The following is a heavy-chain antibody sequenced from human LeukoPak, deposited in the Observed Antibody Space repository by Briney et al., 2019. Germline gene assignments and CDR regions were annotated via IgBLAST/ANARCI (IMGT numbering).Heavy chain of an antibody. V-gene: IGHV4-34*01. CDR3: AAGGGSNWFDP. Sequence: SGTLSLTCAVYGGSFSGYYWSWIRQPPGKGLEWIGEINHSGSTNYNPSLKSRVTISVDTSKNQFSLKLSSVTAADTAVYYCAAGGGSNWFDPWGQGTLVTVSS. D-gene: IGHD1-26*01. CDR1: GGSFSGYY. J-gene: IGHJ5*02. CDR2: INHSGST.